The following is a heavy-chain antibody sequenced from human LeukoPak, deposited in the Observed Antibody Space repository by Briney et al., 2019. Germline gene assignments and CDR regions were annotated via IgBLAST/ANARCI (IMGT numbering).Heavy chain of an antibody. V-gene: IGHV1-2*02. CDR1: GYTFTGHY. CDR3: ARDLGGSSSH. CDR2: INPTGGT. D-gene: IGHD6-6*01. Sequence: ASVKVSCKASGYTFTGHYMNWVRLAPGPGHEWMGWINPTGGTTYAQKFQDKVTMTRDTSINTAYMELSGLRSDDTAVYYCARDLGGSSSHWGQGTLVTVSS. J-gene: IGHJ4*02.